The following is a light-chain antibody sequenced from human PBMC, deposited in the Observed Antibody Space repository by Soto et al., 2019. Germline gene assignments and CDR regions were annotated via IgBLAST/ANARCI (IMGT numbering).Light chain of an antibody. Sequence: DNVMPQSPLYLPLTSGEPSSISCRSSQRLLHINSYKSLDWYLKQPGQPPQLLIYLGSNRASGVPDRVSGSGSGTDVTLNITRVEAEDGGVYYCMQALQVPWTFAQGTKVDIK. CDR1: QRLLHINSYKS. V-gene: IGKV2-28*01. CDR3: MQALQVPWT. CDR2: LGS. J-gene: IGKJ1*01.